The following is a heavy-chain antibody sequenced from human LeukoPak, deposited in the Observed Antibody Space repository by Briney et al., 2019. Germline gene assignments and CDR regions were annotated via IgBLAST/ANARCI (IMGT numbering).Heavy chain of an antibody. CDR1: GDSVSSNSVA. CDR2: TYYRSKWYN. V-gene: IGHV6-1*01. Sequence: SQTLSLTCAIPGDSVSSNSVAWNWIRQPPSRGLEWLGRTYYRSKWYNDYAVSVKSRITINPDTSKNQFSLQLNSVTPEDTAVYYCARDAGDPKYFDYWGQGTLVTVSS. J-gene: IGHJ4*02. CDR3: ARDAGDPKYFDY. D-gene: IGHD1-14*01.